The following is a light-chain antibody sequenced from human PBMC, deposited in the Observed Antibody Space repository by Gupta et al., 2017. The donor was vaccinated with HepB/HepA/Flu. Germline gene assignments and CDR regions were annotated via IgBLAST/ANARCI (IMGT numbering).Light chain of an antibody. J-gene: IGKJ4*01. CDR2: DAS. Sequence: TVLTQSPVTLSLSPGERATLSCRASQSASNYLAWYQQKPGQAPRLLIYDASNRATDIPARFSGSGSGTDFTLTINSREPEDFAVYYWQQRGYELTFGGGTKVEIK. V-gene: IGKV3-11*01. CDR1: QSASNY. CDR3: QQRGYELT.